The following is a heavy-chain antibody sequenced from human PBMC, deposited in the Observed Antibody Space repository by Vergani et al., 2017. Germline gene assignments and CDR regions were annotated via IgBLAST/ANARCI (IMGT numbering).Heavy chain of an antibody. CDR3: AREQGFGAVAGTRKGGFDY. D-gene: IGHD6-19*01. CDR2: ISSSSSYI. Sequence: EVQLVESGGGLVKPGGSLRLSCAASGFTFSSYSMNWVRQAPGKGLEWVSSISSSSSYIYYADSVKGRFTISRDNAKNSLYLQMNSLRAEDTAVYYCAREQGFGAVAGTRKGGFDYGGQGTLVTVSS. V-gene: IGHV3-21*01. J-gene: IGHJ4*02. CDR1: GFTFSSYS.